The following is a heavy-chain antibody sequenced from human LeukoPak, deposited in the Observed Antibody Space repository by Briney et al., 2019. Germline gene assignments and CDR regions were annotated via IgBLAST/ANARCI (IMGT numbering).Heavy chain of an antibody. Sequence: GVSVKVSCKASGYTFTSYDINWVRQATGQGLEWMGWMNPNSGNTGYAQKFQGRVTMTRNTSISTAYMELSRLRSDDTAVYYCARDLGGLYYYDSSGYSFYYWGQGTLVTVSS. V-gene: IGHV1-8*01. CDR2: MNPNSGNT. D-gene: IGHD3-22*01. CDR1: GYTFTSYD. J-gene: IGHJ4*02. CDR3: ARDLGGLYYYDSSGYSFYY.